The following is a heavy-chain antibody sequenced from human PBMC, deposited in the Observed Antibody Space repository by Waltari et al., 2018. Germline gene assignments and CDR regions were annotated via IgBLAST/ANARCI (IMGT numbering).Heavy chain of an antibody. D-gene: IGHD3-10*01. CDR3: ARGGPGLTDY. CDR2: IYTSGST. J-gene: IGHJ4*02. CDR1: GGSISSGSYY. V-gene: IGHV4-61*09. Sequence: QVQLQESGPGLVKPSQTLSLTCTVSGGSISSGSYYWSWIRQPAGTGLEWIGYIYTSGSTNYNPSLKSRVTISVDTSKNQFSLKLSSVTAADTAVYYCARGGPGLTDYWGQGTLVTVSS.